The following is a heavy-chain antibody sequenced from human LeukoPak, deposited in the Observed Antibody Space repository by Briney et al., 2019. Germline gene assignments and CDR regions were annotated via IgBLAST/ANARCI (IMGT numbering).Heavy chain of an antibody. D-gene: IGHD3-9*01. CDR1: GGTFSSYA. CDR3: ARGGRKDYDILTGTPPDWFDP. CDR2: IIPILGRA. V-gene: IGHV1-69*04. J-gene: IGHJ5*02. Sequence: GASVTVSCKASGGTFSSYAISWVRQAPGQGLEWMGRIIPILGRANYAQKFQGRVTITADKSTNTAYMELSSLRSEDTAVYYCARGGRKDYDILTGTPPDWFDPWGQGTLVTVSS.